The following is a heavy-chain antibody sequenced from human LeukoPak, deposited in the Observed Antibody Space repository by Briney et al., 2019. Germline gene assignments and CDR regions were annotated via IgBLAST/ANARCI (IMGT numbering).Heavy chain of an antibody. Sequence: SETLSLTCTVSGGSISSYYWSWIRQPPGKGLEWIGYIYYSGSTNYNPSLKSRVTISVDTSKNQFSLKLSSVTAADTAVYYCARDSWDYYDSSGYGNKFDYWGQGTLVTVSS. V-gene: IGHV4-59*12. CDR1: GGSISSYY. CDR2: IYYSGST. CDR3: ARDSWDYYDSSGYGNKFDY. J-gene: IGHJ4*02. D-gene: IGHD3-22*01.